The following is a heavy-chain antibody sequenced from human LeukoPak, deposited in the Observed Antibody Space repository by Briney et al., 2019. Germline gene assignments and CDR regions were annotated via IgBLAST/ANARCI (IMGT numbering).Heavy chain of an antibody. CDR1: GFTVSSNY. CDR3: ARGTRGYSYGYFDY. V-gene: IGHV3-53*01. D-gene: IGHD5-18*01. J-gene: IGHJ4*02. Sequence: PGGSLRLSCAASGFTVSSNYMSWVRQAPGKGLEWVSVIYSGGSTYYADSVKGRFTISRDNSKNMLYLQMNSLRAEDTAVYYCARGTRGYSYGYFDYWGQGTLVTVSS. CDR2: IYSGGST.